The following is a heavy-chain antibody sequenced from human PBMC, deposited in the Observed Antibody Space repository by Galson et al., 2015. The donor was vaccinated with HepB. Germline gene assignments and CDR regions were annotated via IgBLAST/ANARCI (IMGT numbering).Heavy chain of an antibody. CDR3: AKDIGYSSILYYFDY. J-gene: IGHJ4*02. V-gene: IGHV3-30*18. CDR1: GFTFSSYG. D-gene: IGHD6-13*01. CDR2: MSYDGSNK. Sequence: SLRLSCAASGFTFSSYGMHWVRQAPGKGLEWVAVMSYDGSNKYYADSVKGRFTISRDNSKNTLYLQMNSLRAEDTAVYYCAKDIGYSSILYYFDYWGQGTLVTVSS.